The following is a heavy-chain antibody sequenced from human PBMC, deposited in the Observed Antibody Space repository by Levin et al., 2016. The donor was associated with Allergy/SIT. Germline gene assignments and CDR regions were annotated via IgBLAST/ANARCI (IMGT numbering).Heavy chain of an antibody. CDR1: GASISPNSYS. D-gene: IGHD5-18*01. J-gene: IGHJ6*02. CDR2: VYTGGST. V-gene: IGHV4-61*02. CDR3: ARGRIQLWLHYYYGMDV. Sequence: SETLSLTCSVSGASISPNSYSWNWIRQPAGKGLEWIGRVYTGGSTSYNPSLKSRVTISVDTSKNQFSLKLSSVTAADTAVYYCARGRIQLWLHYYYGMDVWGQGTTVTVSS.